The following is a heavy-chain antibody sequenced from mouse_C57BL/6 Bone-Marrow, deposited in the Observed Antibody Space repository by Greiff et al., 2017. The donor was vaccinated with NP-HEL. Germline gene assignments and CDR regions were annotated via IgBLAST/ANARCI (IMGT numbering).Heavy chain of an antibody. Sequence: QVQLQQPGPELVKPGASVKISCKASGYAFSSSWMNWVKQRPGKGLEWIGRIYPGDGDTNYNGKFKGKATLTADKSSSTAYMQLSSLTSEDSAVYFCAYYSNLFDYWGQGTTLTVSS. CDR1: GYAFSSSW. J-gene: IGHJ2*01. D-gene: IGHD2-5*01. CDR3: AYYSNLFDY. V-gene: IGHV1-82*01. CDR2: IYPGDGDT.